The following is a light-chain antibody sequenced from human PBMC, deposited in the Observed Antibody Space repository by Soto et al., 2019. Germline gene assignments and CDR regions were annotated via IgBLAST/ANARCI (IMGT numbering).Light chain of an antibody. J-gene: IGLJ1*01. Sequence: QSALTQPASVSGSPGQSITISCTGTSSDLGGYNFVSWYQHHPGKAPKLMIYQVSNRPSGVSNRFSGSKSGNTASLTISGLQAEDEADYYCCSYTSSSPYVFGTGTKLTFL. CDR2: QVS. V-gene: IGLV2-14*01. CDR3: CSYTSSSPYV. CDR1: SSDLGGYNF.